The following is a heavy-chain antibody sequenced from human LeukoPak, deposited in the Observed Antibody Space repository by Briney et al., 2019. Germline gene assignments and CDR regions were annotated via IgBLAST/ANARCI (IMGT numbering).Heavy chain of an antibody. D-gene: IGHD3-10*01. Sequence: ASVKVSCKASGGTFSSYAISWVRQAPGQGLEWMGGIIPIFGTANYAQKFQGRVTITADESTSTAYMELSSLRSEDTAVYYCARGLIDYYGSGSRDTNYYYYYYMDVWGKGTTVTISS. CDR3: ARGLIDYYGSGSRDTNYYYYYYMDV. CDR1: GGTFSSYA. V-gene: IGHV1-69*13. J-gene: IGHJ6*03. CDR2: IIPIFGTA.